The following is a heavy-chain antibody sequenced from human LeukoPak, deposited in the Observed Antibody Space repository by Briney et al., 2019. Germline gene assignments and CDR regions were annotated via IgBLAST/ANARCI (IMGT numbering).Heavy chain of an antibody. J-gene: IGHJ4*02. D-gene: IGHD3-22*01. CDR2: IYYSGST. Sequence: PSETLSLTCTVSGGSISSYYWSRIRQPPGKGLEWIGYIYYSGSTNYNPSLKSRVTISVDTSKNQFSLKLSSVTAADTAVYYCARADSSGYYYPPLDYWGQGTLVTVSS. V-gene: IGHV4-59*01. CDR3: ARADSSGYYYPPLDY. CDR1: GGSISSYY.